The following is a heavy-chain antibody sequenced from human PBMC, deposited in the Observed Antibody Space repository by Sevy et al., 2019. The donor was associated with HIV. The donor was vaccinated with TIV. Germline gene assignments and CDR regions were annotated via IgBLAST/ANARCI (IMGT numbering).Heavy chain of an antibody. V-gene: IGHV3-30-3*01. D-gene: IGHD3-22*01. J-gene: IGHJ4*02. CDR2: ISYDGNNK. CDR3: ARGGYYYDNAAYYALDS. CDR1: GFTFSSYA. Sequence: GGSLRLSCAASGFTFSSYAMHWVRQAPGKGLEWVAVISYDGNNKYYADSVKGRFTISRDNSKNTLYLQMNNVRVEDTAVYYCARGGYYYDNAAYYALDSWGQGTLVTVSS.